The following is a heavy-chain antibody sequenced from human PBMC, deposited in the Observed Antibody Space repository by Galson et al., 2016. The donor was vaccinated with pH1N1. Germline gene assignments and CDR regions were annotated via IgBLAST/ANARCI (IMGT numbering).Heavy chain of an antibody. CDR3: ARAGSSWDTYYYYYGMDV. J-gene: IGHJ6*02. Sequence: SLRLSCAASGFTFNSYWMSWVRQAPGKGLEWVANIKQDGSEKYYVDSVKGRFTISRDNAKNSLYLQMNSRRAEDTAVYYCARAGSSWDTYYYYYGMDVWGQGTTVTVSS. D-gene: IGHD6-13*01. CDR2: IKQDGSEK. CDR1: GFTFNSYW. V-gene: IGHV3-7*01.